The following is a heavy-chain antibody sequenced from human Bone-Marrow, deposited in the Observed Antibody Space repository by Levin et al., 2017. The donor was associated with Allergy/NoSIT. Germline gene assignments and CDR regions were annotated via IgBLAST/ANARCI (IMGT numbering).Heavy chain of an antibody. CDR2: INPSDGRS. V-gene: IGHV1-46*01. Sequence: GASVKVSCKASRYSGTTYYVHWVRQAPGQGLEWMGVINPSDGRSSYRQKFQGRVTMTRDTSTSTVYMEVTTLRSEDTAIYYCALQNSGSRYPVDVWGQGTTVTVSS. D-gene: IGHD3-10*01. CDR3: ALQNSGSRYPVDV. CDR1: RYSGTTYY. J-gene: IGHJ6*02.